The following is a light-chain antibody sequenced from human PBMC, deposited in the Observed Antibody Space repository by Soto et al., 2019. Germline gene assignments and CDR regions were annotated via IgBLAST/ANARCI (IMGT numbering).Light chain of an antibody. J-gene: IGKJ2*01. CDR1: QTVASN. CDR3: QQYHNWPPQYT. Sequence: EIVMTQSPATLSLSPGERATLSCRARQTVASNIAWYQQKPGQAPRLLIHGASTRATGVSARFSGTGSGTEFTLTISSLQSEDFAVYYCQQYHNWPPQYTFGQGTRLQIK. V-gene: IGKV3-15*01. CDR2: GAS.